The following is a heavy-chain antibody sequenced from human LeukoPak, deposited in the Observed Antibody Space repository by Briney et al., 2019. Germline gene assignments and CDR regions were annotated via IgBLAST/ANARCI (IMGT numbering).Heavy chain of an antibody. D-gene: IGHD3-22*01. Sequence: PSETLSLTCVVSGGSVSGYYWGWIRQPPGRGLEWIGYVYYSGSTYYNPSLKSRVTISVDTSKNQFSLKLSSVTAADTAVYYCARDRYYYDSSGYYGGYFDYWGQGTLVTVSS. J-gene: IGHJ4*02. CDR1: GGSVSGYY. CDR3: ARDRYYYDSSGYYGGYFDY. V-gene: IGHV4-59*02. CDR2: VYYSGST.